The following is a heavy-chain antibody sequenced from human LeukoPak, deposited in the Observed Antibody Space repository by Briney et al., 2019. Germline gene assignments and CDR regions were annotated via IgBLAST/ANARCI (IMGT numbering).Heavy chain of an antibody. Sequence: GGSLRLSCAASGFTFSSYAMNWIRQAPGKGLEWVSVISGSGTSTDYADSVKGRFTISRDNSKNTLYLQMNSLRAEDTAVYYCAKSFGPVIAAAGTGADWGQGTLVTVSS. CDR3: AKSFGPVIAAAGTGAD. V-gene: IGHV3-23*01. D-gene: IGHD6-13*01. CDR1: GFTFSSYA. J-gene: IGHJ4*02. CDR2: ISGSGTST.